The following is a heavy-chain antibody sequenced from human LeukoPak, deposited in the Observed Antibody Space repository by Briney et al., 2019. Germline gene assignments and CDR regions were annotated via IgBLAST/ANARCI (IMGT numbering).Heavy chain of an antibody. J-gene: IGHJ4*02. Sequence: XPGKGXXXXGHIYYSGSTYYNPSLKSRVTISVDTSKNQFSLKLSSVTAADTAVYYCARVERGYDYVWGSYNWGQGTLVTVSS. CDR2: IYYSGST. V-gene: IGHV4-31*02. D-gene: IGHD3-16*01. CDR3: ARVERGYDYVWGSYN.